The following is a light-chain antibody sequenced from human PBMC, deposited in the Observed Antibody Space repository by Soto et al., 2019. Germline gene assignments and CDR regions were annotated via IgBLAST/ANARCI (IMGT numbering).Light chain of an antibody. V-gene: IGLV4-69*02. CDR1: SGHSSYA. CDR3: QTWVTGTYVV. J-gene: IGLJ2*01. Sequence: QLALTQSPSASASLGASVKLTCTLSSGHSSYAIAWHQKQPEKGPRYLMKVNSDGRHIKGDGIPDRFSGSSSGDERYLTISTLQSKDEADYYCQTWVTGTYVVFGGGTKLTVL. CDR2: VNSDGRH.